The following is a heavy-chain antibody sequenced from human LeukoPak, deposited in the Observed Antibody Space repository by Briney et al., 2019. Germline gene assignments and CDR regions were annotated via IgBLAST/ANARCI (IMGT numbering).Heavy chain of an antibody. J-gene: IGHJ4*02. CDR3: VRGGYYDSSGHDY. V-gene: IGHV3-21*01. CDR2: ISSSCTYI. CDR1: GFPFTSYI. D-gene: IGHD3-22*01. Sequence: GGSLRLSCEASGFPFTSYIMNWVRQAPGKGLEWVASISSSCTYIYYADSVKGRFTISRDNAKNSLFLQMNSLRAEDTAVYHCVRGGYYDSSGHDYWGQGTLVTVSS.